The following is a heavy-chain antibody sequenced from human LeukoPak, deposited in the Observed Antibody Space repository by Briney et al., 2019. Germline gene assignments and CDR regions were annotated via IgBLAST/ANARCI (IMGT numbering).Heavy chain of an antibody. Sequence: GGSLRLSCAASGFGFGSYWMHWVRQDSGKGLVWVSHINDDGSSTSHADSVKGRFTISRDNADNTLYLQMNSLRVEDTAVYYCARGMPSFHNAFNLWGQGTMITVSS. J-gene: IGHJ3*01. D-gene: IGHD2-2*01. CDR3: ARGMPSFHNAFNL. V-gene: IGHV3-74*01. CDR1: GFGFGSYW. CDR2: INDDGSST.